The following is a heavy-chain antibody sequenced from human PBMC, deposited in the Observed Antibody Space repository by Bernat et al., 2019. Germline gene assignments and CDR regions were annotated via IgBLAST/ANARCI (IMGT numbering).Heavy chain of an antibody. CDR2: IRYDGSNK. J-gene: IGHJ3*02. CDR3: AKDNTLKYYDILTGYSLGRDAFDI. CDR1: GFTFSSYG. D-gene: IGHD3-9*01. Sequence: QVQLVESGGGVVQPGGSLRLSCAASGFTFSSYGMHWVRQAPGKGLEWVAFIRYDGSNKYYADSVKGRFTISRDNSKNTLYLQMNSLRAEDTAVYYCAKDNTLKYYDILTGYSLGRDAFDIWVQGTMVTVSS. V-gene: IGHV3-30*02.